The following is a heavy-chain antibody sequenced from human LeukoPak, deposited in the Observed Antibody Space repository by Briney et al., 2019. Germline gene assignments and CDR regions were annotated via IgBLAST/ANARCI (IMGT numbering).Heavy chain of an antibody. V-gene: IGHV4-59*01. CDR2: IYHSGST. J-gene: IGHJ4*02. D-gene: IGHD2-15*01. CDR3: ARGWSLDY. Sequence: PSETLSLTCTVSGGSISNYYWSWIRQPPGKGLEWIGYIYHSGSTNYNPSLKSRVTISIDTSKNQFSLKLSSVTAADTAVYYCARGWSLDYWGQGTLVTVSS. CDR1: GGSISNYY.